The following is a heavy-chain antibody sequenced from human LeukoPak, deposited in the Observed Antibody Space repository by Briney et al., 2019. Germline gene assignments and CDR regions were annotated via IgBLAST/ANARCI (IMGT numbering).Heavy chain of an antibody. V-gene: IGHV3-30*03. D-gene: IGHD1-26*01. CDR1: GFTFNTHV. Sequence: GGSLRLSCVGTGFTFNTHVMHWFRQAPGKGLEWVSSISYDGTHQDYVQSVKGRFTISRDNSKKTVDLQMNRLRPEDTAIYLCARNDPEWDLGTGVSSYWGQGALVTVSS. CDR3: ARNDPEWDLGTGVSSY. CDR2: ISYDGTHQ. J-gene: IGHJ4*02.